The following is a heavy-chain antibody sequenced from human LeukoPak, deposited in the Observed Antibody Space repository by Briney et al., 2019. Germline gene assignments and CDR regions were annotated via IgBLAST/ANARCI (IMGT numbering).Heavy chain of an antibody. V-gene: IGHV1-18*01. D-gene: IGHD6-19*01. CDR1: GYTFTTYG. CDR2: ISPYNGNT. J-gene: IGHJ1*01. Sequence: GASVKVSCKASGYTFTTYGISWVRQAPGQGLEWMGWISPYNGNTNYAQKLQGRVTITTATSTSTVYMELRSLRSDDTAVYYCARARLQWLDSEYFQYWGQRTLVTVSS. CDR3: ARARLQWLDSEYFQY.